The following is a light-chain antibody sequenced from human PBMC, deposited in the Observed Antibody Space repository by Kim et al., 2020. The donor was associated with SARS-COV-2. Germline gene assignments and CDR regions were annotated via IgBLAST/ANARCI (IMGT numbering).Light chain of an antibody. Sequence: GQSVPISCTGTRSDIGGYNYVSWYQQHPGKAPKLMIYEVNKRPSGVPDRFSGSKSGNTASLTVSGLQAEDEADYYCYSYAGSNNWVFGGGSQLTVL. V-gene: IGLV2-8*01. CDR3: YSYAGSNNWV. J-gene: IGLJ3*02. CDR2: EVN. CDR1: RSDIGGYNY.